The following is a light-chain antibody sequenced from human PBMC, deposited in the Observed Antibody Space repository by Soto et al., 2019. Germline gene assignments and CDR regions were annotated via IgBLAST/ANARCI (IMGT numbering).Light chain of an antibody. Sequence: EIVLTQSPGTLSLSPGERATLSSRASQSVTNNYLAWFQQKPGQAPRLLMYGASSRATGIPDRFSGSGSGTDFTLTITRLEPEDFAVYYCQQYASSRTFGQGTKVDIK. J-gene: IGKJ1*01. V-gene: IGKV3-20*01. CDR3: QQYASSRT. CDR2: GAS. CDR1: QSVTNNY.